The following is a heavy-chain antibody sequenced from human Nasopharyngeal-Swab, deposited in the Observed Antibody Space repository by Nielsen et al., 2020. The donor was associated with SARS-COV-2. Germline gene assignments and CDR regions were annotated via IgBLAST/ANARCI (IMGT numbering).Heavy chain of an antibody. J-gene: IGHJ4*02. V-gene: IGHV3-7*03. CDR1: GFTFRRDW. Sequence: ETLSLTCADSGFTFRRDWMSWVRQAPGKGLEWVANIKQDGSETYYVDSVKGRFTISRDNAKNSLYLQMNSLRAEDTAVYYCARDLGHSGYDLYDYWGQGTLVTVSS. CDR3: ARDLGHSGYDLYDY. CDR2: IKQDGSET. D-gene: IGHD5-12*01.